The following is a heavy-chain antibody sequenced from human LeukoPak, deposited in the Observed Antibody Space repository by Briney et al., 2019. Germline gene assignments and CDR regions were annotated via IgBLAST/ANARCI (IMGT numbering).Heavy chain of an antibody. CDR3: AKEEWGFGEFPLFMDV. Sequence: GGSLRLSCTVSGFTVSSNSMSWVRQAPGKGLEWVSAISGSGGSTYYADSVKGRFTISRDKSKNTLYLQMNSLRAEDTAVYYCAKEEWGFGEFPLFMDVWGKGTTVTISS. J-gene: IGHJ6*03. CDR1: GFTVSSNS. D-gene: IGHD3-10*01. V-gene: IGHV3-23*01. CDR2: ISGSGGST.